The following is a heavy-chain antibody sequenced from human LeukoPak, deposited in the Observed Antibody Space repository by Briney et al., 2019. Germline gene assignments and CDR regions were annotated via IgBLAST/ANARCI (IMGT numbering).Heavy chain of an antibody. V-gene: IGHV1-2*06. D-gene: IGHD3-16*02. CDR2: INPNSGGT. CDR1: GYTFTGYY. CDR3: ARGAGRLGELSLYY. Sequence: ASVKVSCKASGYTFTGYYMHRVRQAPGQGLEWMGRINPNSGGTNYAQKFQGRVTMTRDTSISTAYMELSRLRSDDTAVYYCARGAGRLGELSLYYWGQGTLVTVSS. J-gene: IGHJ4*02.